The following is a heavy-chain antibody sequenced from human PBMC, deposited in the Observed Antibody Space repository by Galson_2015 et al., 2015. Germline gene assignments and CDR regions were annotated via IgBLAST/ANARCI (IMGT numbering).Heavy chain of an antibody. J-gene: IGHJ4*02. CDR2: ISGSGGTT. V-gene: IGHV3-23*01. Sequence: SLRLSCAASGFTFNNYAMNWDRQAPGKGLEWVSGISGSGGTTYYADSVKGRFTISRDNFKDTLYLQMNSLRAEDTAVYYCAIRIEYCSGGFCQYWGQGTLVTVSS. D-gene: IGHD2-15*01. CDR3: AIRIEYCSGGFCQY. CDR1: GFTFNNYA.